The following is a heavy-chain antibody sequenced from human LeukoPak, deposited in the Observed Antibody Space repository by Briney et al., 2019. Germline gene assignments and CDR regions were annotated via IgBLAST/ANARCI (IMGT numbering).Heavy chain of an antibody. J-gene: IGHJ5*02. CDR2: INVYKGNT. CDR1: GYTFSRDG. V-gene: IGHV1-18*01. D-gene: IGHD3-10*01. Sequence: ASVRVSCKGFGYTFSRDGITWVRQAPGQGLEWMGWINVYKGNTNYAPKFQGRVTMTTYISRDTAYMEMKSLRSDDTAVYYCARVGSSELGRPNWFDPWGQGTLVTVSS. CDR3: ARVGSSELGRPNWFDP.